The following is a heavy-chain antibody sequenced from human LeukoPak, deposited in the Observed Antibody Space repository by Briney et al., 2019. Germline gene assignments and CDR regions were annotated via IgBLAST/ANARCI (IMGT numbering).Heavy chain of an antibody. J-gene: IGHJ3*02. CDR1: GLTFSNAW. Sequence: PGGSLRLSCVASGLTFSNAWMSWVRQAPGQGLEWVGRIKSKTDGGTTDYGAPVKGRFIILRDDSKNVLYLQMYGLKIEDTAVYYCLTVPGAGQPIWGHGTLVTVSS. D-gene: IGHD6-19*01. CDR2: IKSKTDGGTT. CDR3: LTVPGAGQPI. V-gene: IGHV3-15*01.